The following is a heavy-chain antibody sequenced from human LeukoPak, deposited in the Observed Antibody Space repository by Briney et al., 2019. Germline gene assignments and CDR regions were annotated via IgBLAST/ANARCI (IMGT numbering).Heavy chain of an antibody. CDR1: GGSISSGGYY. CDR2: IYYSGST. D-gene: IGHD5-18*01. CDR3: EKIRGYRNHAFDI. Sequence: PSETLSLTCTVSGGSISSGGYYWSWIRQHPGKGLEWIGYIYYSGSTYYNPSLKSRVTISVDTSKNQFSLKLSSVTAADTAVYYCEKIRGYRNHAFDIWGQGTMVTVSS. J-gene: IGHJ3*02. V-gene: IGHV4-31*03.